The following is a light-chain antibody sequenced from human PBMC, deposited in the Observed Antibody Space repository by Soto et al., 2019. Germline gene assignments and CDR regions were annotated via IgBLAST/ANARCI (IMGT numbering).Light chain of an antibody. Sequence: QSVLTQPASVSGSPGQSITISCTGTSSDIGGYNYVSWYQQHPGKVPKLMIFEVSNRPSGVSYRFSGSRSGNTASLTISGLQAEDEADYYCSSYTGSSTLYVVGTGTKVTVL. CDR3: SSYTGSSTLYV. CDR1: SSDIGGYNY. CDR2: EVS. V-gene: IGLV2-14*01. J-gene: IGLJ1*01.